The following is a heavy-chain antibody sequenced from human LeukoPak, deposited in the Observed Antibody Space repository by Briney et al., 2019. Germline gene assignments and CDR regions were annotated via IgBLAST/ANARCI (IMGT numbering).Heavy chain of an antibody. J-gene: IGHJ4*02. CDR1: GFTFTSYG. CDR2: IRYDGSNK. V-gene: IGHV3-30*02. CDR3: AKDREAATSFVDY. Sequence: GGSLRLSCVVSGFTFTSYGMHWVRQAPGKGLEWVAFIRYDGSNKYYADSVKGRFTISRDNSKNTLYLQMNSLRAEDTAVYYCAKDREAATSFVDYWGQGTLVTVSS. D-gene: IGHD2-15*01.